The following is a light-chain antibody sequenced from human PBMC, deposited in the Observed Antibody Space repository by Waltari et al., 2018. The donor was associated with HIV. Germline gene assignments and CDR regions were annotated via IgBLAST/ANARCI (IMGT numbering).Light chain of an antibody. V-gene: IGKV1-27*01. CDR2: SAS. Sequence: DIRMTQSPSSLSASVGDRITITCRASQDIGSSLAWYQQMPGTIPKLLIFSASSLQSGVSSRFSGSGSGTYFTLTISSLQPEDVATYFCQKYNSAPHTFGQGTRVEI. CDR3: QKYNSAPHT. J-gene: IGKJ1*01. CDR1: QDIGSS.